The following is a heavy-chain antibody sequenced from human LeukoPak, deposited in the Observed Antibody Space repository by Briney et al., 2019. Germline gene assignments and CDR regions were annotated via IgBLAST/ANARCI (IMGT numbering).Heavy chain of an antibody. CDR2: IIPIFGTA. J-gene: IGHJ5*02. CDR3: ARDPVWDLTGFFWFDP. V-gene: IGHV1-69*01. CDR1: GGTFSSYA. Sequence: SVKVSCKASGGTFSSYAISWVRQAPGQGLEWMGGIIPIFGTANYAQKFQGRVTITADESTSTAYMELSSLRSDDTAVYYCARDPVWDLTGFFWFDPWGQGTLVTVSS. D-gene: IGHD3-9*01.